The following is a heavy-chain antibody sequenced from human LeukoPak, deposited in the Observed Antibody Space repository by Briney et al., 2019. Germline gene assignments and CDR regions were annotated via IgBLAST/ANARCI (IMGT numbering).Heavy chain of an antibody. CDR3: TTRGLTIVKSEA. J-gene: IGHJ5*02. V-gene: IGHV3-15*07. Sequence: PGGSLRLSCAASGFTFSSYGMHWVRQAPGKGLEWVGRIKSKTDGGTTDYAAPVKGRFTISRDDSKNTLYLQMNSLKTEDTAVYYCTTRGLTIVKSEAWGQGTLVTVSS. CDR1: GFTFSSYG. D-gene: IGHD3-3*01. CDR2: IKSKTDGGTT.